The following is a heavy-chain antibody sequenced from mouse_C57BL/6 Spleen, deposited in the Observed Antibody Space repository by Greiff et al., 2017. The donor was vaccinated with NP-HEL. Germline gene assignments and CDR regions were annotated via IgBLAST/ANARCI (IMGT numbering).Heavy chain of an antibody. V-gene: IGHV10-1*01. CDR1: GFSFNTYA. CDR3: VRHGDWDYAMDY. D-gene: IGHD4-1*01. Sequence: EVKLMESGGGLVQPQGSLKLYCAASGFSFNTYAMNWVRQAPGKGLEWVARIRSKSNNYATYYADSVKDRFTISRDDSESMLYLLMNKLKTEDTAMYYCVRHGDWDYAMDYWDQGTSVTVAS. J-gene: IGHJ4*01. CDR2: IRSKSNNYAT.